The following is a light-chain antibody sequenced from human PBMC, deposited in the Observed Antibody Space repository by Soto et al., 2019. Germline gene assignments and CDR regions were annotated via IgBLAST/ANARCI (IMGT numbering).Light chain of an antibody. CDR3: QQDNSYPWT. J-gene: IGKJ1*01. Sequence: DIQMTQSPSTLSASVGDRVTITCRASQNIDRWLAWYQQKPGKAPNLLIYGASSLESGVPSRFSGSGSGTEFTLTISSLRPDDFATYYCQQDNSYPWTFGQGTKVEIK. CDR1: QNIDRW. V-gene: IGKV1-5*03. CDR2: GAS.